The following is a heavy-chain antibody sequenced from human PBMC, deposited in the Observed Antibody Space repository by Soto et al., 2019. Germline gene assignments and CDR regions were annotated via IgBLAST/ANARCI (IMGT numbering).Heavy chain of an antibody. J-gene: IGHJ4*02. Sequence: PSETLSLTCTVSGGSVSSGSYYWSWIRQPPWKGLEWIGYIYYSGSTNYNPSLKSLVTISVDTSKNQFSLKLSSVTAADTAAYYCARGPPSITIFGVVTFGYFDYWGQGTLVTVSS. CDR2: IYYSGST. CDR3: ARGPPSITIFGVVTFGYFDY. V-gene: IGHV4-61*01. D-gene: IGHD3-3*01. CDR1: GGSVSSGSYY.